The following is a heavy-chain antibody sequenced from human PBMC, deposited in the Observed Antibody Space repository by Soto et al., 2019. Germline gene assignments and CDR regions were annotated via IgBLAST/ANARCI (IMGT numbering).Heavy chain of an antibody. CDR3: ARYPNFDY. J-gene: IGHJ4*02. V-gene: IGHV1-46*01. Sequence: QVQLVQSGAEVRKPGASVKVSCKASGYSFTNYYVHWVRQAPGQGLEWVGIINPSSGKTDYGQKFQGRVTVTRDTSTSTVYMELNSLRSEDTALYYCARYPNFDYWGQGTLVTVSS. CDR2: INPSSGKT. CDR1: GYSFTNYY.